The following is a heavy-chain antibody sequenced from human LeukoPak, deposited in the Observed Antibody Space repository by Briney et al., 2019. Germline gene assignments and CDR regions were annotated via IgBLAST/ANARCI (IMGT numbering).Heavy chain of an antibody. CDR2: FYDSGST. CDR1: SGSISSSTYY. J-gene: IGHJ4*02. Sequence: SETLSLTCTVSSGSISSSTYYWDWIRQPPGKGLEWIGNFYDSGSTSYNPSLKSRVTISVDTSKNQFSLKLSSVTAADTAVYYCAREAIAVAGTGIDYWGQGTLVTVSS. D-gene: IGHD6-19*01. V-gene: IGHV4-39*07. CDR3: AREAIAVAGTGIDY.